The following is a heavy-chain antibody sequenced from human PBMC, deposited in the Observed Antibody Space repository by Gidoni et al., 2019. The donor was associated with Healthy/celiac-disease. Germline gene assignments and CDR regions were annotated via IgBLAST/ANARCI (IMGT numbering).Heavy chain of an antibody. J-gene: IGHJ6*02. CDR1: GYTFTGYY. Sequence: QVQLVQSGAEVKKPGASVNVSCKASGYTFTGYYMHWVRQAPGQGLAWMGWINPNSGGTNYAQKFQGWVTMTRDTSISTAYMELSRLRSDDTAVYYCARGKQQLGYYYYGMDVWGQGTTVTVSS. V-gene: IGHV1-2*04. CDR2: INPNSGGT. CDR3: ARGKQQLGYYYYGMDV. D-gene: IGHD6-13*01.